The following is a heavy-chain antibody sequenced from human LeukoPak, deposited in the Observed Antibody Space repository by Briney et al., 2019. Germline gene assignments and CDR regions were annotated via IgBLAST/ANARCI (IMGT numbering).Heavy chain of an antibody. D-gene: IGHD3-16*02. CDR1: GFTFSSYS. CDR2: ISSSSSTI. Sequence: PGGSLRLSCAASGFTFSSYSMNWVRRAPGKGLEWVSYISSSSSTIYYADSVKGRFTISRDNAKNSLYLQMNSLRAEDTAVYYCARIMITFGGVIVYAFDIWGQGTMVTVSS. CDR3: ARIMITFGGVIVYAFDI. V-gene: IGHV3-48*01. J-gene: IGHJ3*02.